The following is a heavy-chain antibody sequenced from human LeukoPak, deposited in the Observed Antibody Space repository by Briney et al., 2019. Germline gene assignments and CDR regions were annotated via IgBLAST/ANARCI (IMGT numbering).Heavy chain of an antibody. J-gene: IGHJ4*02. V-gene: IGHV4-59*01. CDR1: GGSISSYY. D-gene: IGHD1-26*01. CDR2: INYSGTT. Sequence: SETLSLTCIVSGGSISSYYWTWIRQPPGKGLEWIGYINYSGTTNYNPSLKSRVTISVNTSKNQFSLNLSSVTAADTAVYYCVREVGSTRFDYWGQGTLVTVSS. CDR3: VREVGSTRFDY.